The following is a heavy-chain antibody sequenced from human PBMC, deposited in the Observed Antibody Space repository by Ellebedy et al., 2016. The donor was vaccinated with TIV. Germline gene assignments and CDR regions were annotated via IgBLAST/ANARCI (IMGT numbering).Heavy chain of an antibody. CDR2: IQYDGTDK. CDR1: GFTFSSYG. CDR3: AREFCSRTSCSDN. V-gene: IGHV3-30*02. Sequence: GGSLRLXCAASGFTFSSYGMHWVRQAPGKGLEWVAFIQYDGTDKYQADSVKGRFTISRDNSKNTLYLQMNNLRAEDTAVYYCAREFCSRTSCSDNWGQGSLVTVSS. J-gene: IGHJ4*02. D-gene: IGHD2-2*01.